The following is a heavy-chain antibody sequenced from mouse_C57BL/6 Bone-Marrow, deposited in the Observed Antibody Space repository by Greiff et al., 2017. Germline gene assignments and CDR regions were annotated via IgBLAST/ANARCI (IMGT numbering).Heavy chain of an antibody. CDR3: ARRGRGYAMDY. Sequence: QVQLQQPGAELVKPGASVKLSCKASGYTFTSYWMHWVKQRPGQGLEWIGMIHPNSGSTNYNEKFKSKATLTVDKSSSTAYMQLSSLTSADSAVYYFARRGRGYAMDYWGQGTSVTVSS. J-gene: IGHJ4*01. D-gene: IGHD1-1*01. CDR2: IHPNSGST. V-gene: IGHV1-64*01. CDR1: GYTFTSYW.